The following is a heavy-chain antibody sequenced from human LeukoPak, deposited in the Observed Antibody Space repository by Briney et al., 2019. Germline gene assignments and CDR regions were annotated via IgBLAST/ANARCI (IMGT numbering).Heavy chain of an antibody. CDR3: ARGGIAAAEYY. CDR2: INHSAST. J-gene: IGHJ4*02. CDR1: GGSFSGYY. V-gene: IGHV4-34*01. Sequence: SETLSLTCAVYGGSFSGYYWSWIRQPPGKGLEWIGEINHSASTNYNPSLKSRVTISVDTSKNQFSLKLSSVTAADTAVYYCARGGIAAAEYYWGQGTLVTVSS. D-gene: IGHD6-13*01.